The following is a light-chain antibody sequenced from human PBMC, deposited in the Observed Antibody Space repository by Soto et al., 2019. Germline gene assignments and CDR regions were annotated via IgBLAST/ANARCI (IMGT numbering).Light chain of an antibody. V-gene: IGKV1-39*01. CDR1: QSISSY. CDR3: QQSYSAPRT. CDR2: AAS. Sequence: DIQMTQSPSSLSASVGDRITITCRASQSISSYLNWYQQKPGKAPKLLIYAASSLQSGVPSRFSGSGSGTDFTLTISSLQPGDFATYYCQQSYSAPRTFGQGTKVDIK. J-gene: IGKJ1*01.